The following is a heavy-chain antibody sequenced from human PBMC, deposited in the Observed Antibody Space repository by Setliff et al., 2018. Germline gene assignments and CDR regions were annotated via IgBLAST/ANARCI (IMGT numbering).Heavy chain of an antibody. CDR3: ARDKGSIGLTGPRCDY. CDR2: INTNTGNP. J-gene: IGHJ4*02. CDR1: GGTFSSYA. V-gene: IGHV7-4-1*02. Sequence: ASVKVSCKASGGTFSSYAISWVRQAPGQGLEWMGGINTNTGNPTYAQGFTGRFVFSLDTSVSTAYLQISSLKAEDTAVYYCARDKGSIGLTGPRCDYWGQGTLVTVSS. D-gene: IGHD3-9*01.